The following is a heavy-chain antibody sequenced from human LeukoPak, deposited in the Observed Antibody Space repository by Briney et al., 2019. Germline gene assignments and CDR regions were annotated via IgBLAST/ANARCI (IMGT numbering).Heavy chain of an antibody. CDR3: ARKSYYDSSGYYSGWFDP. CDR2: IIPIFGTA. J-gene: IGHJ5*02. CDR1: GGTFSSYA. D-gene: IGHD3-22*01. Sequence: ASVKVSCKASGGTFSSYAISWVRQAPGQGLEWMGGIIPIFGTANYAQKFQGRVTITADESTSTAYMELSSLRSEDTVVYYCARKSYYDSSGYYSGWFDPWGQGTLVTVSS. V-gene: IGHV1-69*13.